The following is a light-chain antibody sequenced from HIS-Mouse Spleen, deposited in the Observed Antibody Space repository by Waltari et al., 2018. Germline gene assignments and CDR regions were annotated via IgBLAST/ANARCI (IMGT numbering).Light chain of an antibody. Sequence: SYELTQPPPVSVSPGQTARITFPGHPFPTKYAYLYHQKSGHAPVLVLYEDSKRPSGTPERFSGSSSGKMATLTISGAQVEDEADYYCYSTDSSGNHRVFGGGTKLTVL. J-gene: IGLJ2*01. V-gene: IGLV3-10*01. CDR1: PFPTKY. CDR2: EDS. CDR3: YSTDSSGNHRV.